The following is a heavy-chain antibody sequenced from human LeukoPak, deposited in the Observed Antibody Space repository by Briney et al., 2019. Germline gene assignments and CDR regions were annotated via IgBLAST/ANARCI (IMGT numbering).Heavy chain of an antibody. CDR2: ISTSSSYI. CDR3: ASKLNYYGSGSYFPDAFDI. J-gene: IGHJ3*02. Sequence: GGSLRLSCAASGFTFSSYSMNWVRQAPGKGLEWVSSISTSSSYIYYAHSVKGRFTISRDNAKNSLYLQMNSLRAEDTAMYYCASKLNYYGSGSYFPDAFDIWGQGTMVTVSS. V-gene: IGHV3-21*01. CDR1: GFTFSSYS. D-gene: IGHD3-10*01.